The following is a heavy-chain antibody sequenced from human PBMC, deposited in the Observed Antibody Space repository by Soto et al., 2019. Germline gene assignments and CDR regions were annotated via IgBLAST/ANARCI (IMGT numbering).Heavy chain of an antibody. V-gene: IGHV1-18*01. Sequence: ASVKVSCKASGYTFTSYGISWVRQAPGQGLEWMGRISAYNGNTNYAQKLQGRVTMTTDTSTSTAYMELRSLISDDTAVYYCARIDDFWSGYYHWFYFDYWGQGTLVTVSS. CDR2: ISAYNGNT. J-gene: IGHJ4*02. CDR1: GYTFTSYG. D-gene: IGHD3-3*01. CDR3: ARIDDFWSGYYHWFYFDY.